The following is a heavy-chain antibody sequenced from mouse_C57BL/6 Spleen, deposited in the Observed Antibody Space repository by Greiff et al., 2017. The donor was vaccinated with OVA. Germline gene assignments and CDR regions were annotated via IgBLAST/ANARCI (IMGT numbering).Heavy chain of an antibody. Sequence: QVQLKESGAELARPGASVKLSCKASGYTFTSYGISWVKQRTGQGLEWIGEIYPRSGNTYYNEKFKGKATLTADKSSSTAYMELRSLTSEDSAVYFCARSGDYDNHWYFDVWGTGTTVTVSS. V-gene: IGHV1-81*01. D-gene: IGHD2-4*01. CDR2: IYPRSGNT. J-gene: IGHJ1*03. CDR3: ARSGDYDNHWYFDV. CDR1: GYTFTSYG.